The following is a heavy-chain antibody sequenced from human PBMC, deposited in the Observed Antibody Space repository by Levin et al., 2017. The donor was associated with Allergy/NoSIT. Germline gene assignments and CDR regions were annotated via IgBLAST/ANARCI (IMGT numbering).Heavy chain of an antibody. D-gene: IGHD2-15*01. Sequence: GESLKISCAASGFTVSSNYMSWVRQAPGKGLEWVSVIYSGGSTYYADSVKGRFTISRDNSKNTLYLQMNSLRAEDTAVYYCARGLTAPYWFDYWGQGTLVTVSS. J-gene: IGHJ4*02. CDR1: GFTVSSNY. CDR2: IYSGGST. V-gene: IGHV3-53*01. CDR3: ARGLTAPYWFDY.